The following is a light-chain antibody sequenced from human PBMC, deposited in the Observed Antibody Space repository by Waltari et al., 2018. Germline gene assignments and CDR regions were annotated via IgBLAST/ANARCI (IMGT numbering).Light chain of an antibody. J-gene: IGLJ3*02. Sequence: QSVLTQPPSVSGAPGQWVPISCTGSGPNIRAGYNVHWYQQRPRAAPKLLIYGSTSRPLGVPARFFGSTSGTSASLAITGLQAEDEADYYCQSYDTSLSVVFGGGTKLTVL. CDR1: GPNIRAGYN. CDR3: QSYDTSLSVV. V-gene: IGLV1-40*01. CDR2: GST.